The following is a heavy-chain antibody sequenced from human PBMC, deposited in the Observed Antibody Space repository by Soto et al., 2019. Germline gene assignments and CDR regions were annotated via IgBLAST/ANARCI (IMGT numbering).Heavy chain of an antibody. Sequence: QVQLVQSGAEVKKPGSSVKVSCKASGGTFSSYAISWVRQAPGQGLEWMGGIIPIFGTASYAQKCKGRVTITADESTITAYMELRSLRSEDTAVYYCARALPHYYDSSGNDAFDIWGQGTMVTVSS. CDR3: ARALPHYYDSSGNDAFDI. CDR1: GGTFSSYA. CDR2: IIPIFGTA. J-gene: IGHJ3*02. V-gene: IGHV1-69*01. D-gene: IGHD3-22*01.